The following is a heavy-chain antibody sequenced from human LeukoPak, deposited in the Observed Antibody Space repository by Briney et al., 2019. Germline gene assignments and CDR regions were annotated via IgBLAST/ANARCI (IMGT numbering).Heavy chain of an antibody. D-gene: IGHD1-26*01. CDR2: ISSSSSYI. CDR3: ARGSGSYRSYYFDY. J-gene: IGHJ4*02. CDR1: GFTFSSYS. V-gene: IGHV3-21*01. Sequence: GGSLRLACAASGFTFSSYSMNWVRQAPGKGLEWVSSISSSSSYIYYADSVKGRFTISRDNAKNSLYLQMNSLRAEDTAVYYCARGSGSYRSYYFDYWGQGTLVTVSS.